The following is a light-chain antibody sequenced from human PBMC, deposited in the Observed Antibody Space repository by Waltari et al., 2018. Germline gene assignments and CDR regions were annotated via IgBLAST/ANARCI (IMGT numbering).Light chain of an antibody. CDR2: QAS. V-gene: IGKV3-20*01. J-gene: IGKJ1*01. CDR1: QSVGRF. CDR3: QNHERLPAT. Sequence: ELVLTQSPGTLSLSPGEIATLACRASQSVGRFLAWYHQKPGQAPRLLIYQASNRATGIPYRFSCSGSGTDFSSTISRLEPEDFAVYYCQNHERLPATFGQGTKVEI.